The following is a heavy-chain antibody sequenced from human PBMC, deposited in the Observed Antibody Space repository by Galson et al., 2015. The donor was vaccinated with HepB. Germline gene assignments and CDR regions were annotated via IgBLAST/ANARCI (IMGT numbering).Heavy chain of an antibody. Sequence: SLRLSCAASGFTFSSYAMSWVRQAPGKGLEWVSAISGSGGSTYYADSVKGRFTISRDNSKNTLYLQMNSLRAEDTAVYYCAKRAPFGYQLAVGAFDTWGQGTMVTVSS. D-gene: IGHD2-2*01. CDR2: ISGSGGST. V-gene: IGHV3-23*01. CDR1: GFTFSSYA. CDR3: AKRAPFGYQLAVGAFDT. J-gene: IGHJ3*02.